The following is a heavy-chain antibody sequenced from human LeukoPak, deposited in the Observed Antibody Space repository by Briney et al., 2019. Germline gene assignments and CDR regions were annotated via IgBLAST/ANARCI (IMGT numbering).Heavy chain of an antibody. CDR2: INTHSGGT. V-gene: IGHV1-2*02. Sequence: ASVKVSXKTSGYTFTDYYMHWVRRAPGQGLEWMGWINTHSGGTSYAQKFQGRVTMTRDTSISTGFMELKSLGSDDTAVYYCARSRISAPVDYWGQGTLVTVSS. D-gene: IGHD6-6*01. CDR3: ARSRISAPVDY. CDR1: GYTFTDYY. J-gene: IGHJ4*02.